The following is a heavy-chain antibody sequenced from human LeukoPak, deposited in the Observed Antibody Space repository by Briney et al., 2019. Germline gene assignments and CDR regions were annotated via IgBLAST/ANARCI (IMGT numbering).Heavy chain of an antibody. J-gene: IGHJ4*02. Sequence: PGGSLRLSCAASGFTFSSYAMSWVRQAPGKGLEWVSAISGSGGSTYYAGSVKGRFTISRDNSKNTLYLQMNSPRAEDTAVYYCAKVDYGDLPFDYWGQGTLVTVSS. D-gene: IGHD4-17*01. CDR1: GFTFSSYA. CDR3: AKVDYGDLPFDY. CDR2: ISGSGGST. V-gene: IGHV3-23*01.